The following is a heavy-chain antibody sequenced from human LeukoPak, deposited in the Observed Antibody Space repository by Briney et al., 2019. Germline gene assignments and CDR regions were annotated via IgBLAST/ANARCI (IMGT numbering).Heavy chain of an antibody. V-gene: IGHV4-34*01. CDR2: INHSGST. D-gene: IGHD3-22*01. CDR1: GGSFSGYY. J-gene: IGHJ4*02. CDR3: ASSTYYYDSR. Sequence: PSETLSLTCAVYGGSFSGYYWSWIRQPPGKGLEWIGEINHSGSTNYNPSLKSRVTISVDTSKNQFSLKLSSVTAADTAVYYCASSTYYYDSRWSQGTLVTVSS.